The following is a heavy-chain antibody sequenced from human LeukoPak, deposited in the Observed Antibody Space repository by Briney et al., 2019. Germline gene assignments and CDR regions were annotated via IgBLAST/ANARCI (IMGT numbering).Heavy chain of an antibody. J-gene: IGHJ4*02. CDR3: ARGITMVRGVIIGTFDY. CDR2: IIPIFGTA. D-gene: IGHD3-10*01. Sequence: SVKVSCKASGGTFSSYAISWVRQAPGQGLEWKGGIIPIFGTANYAQKFQGRVTITADESTSTAYMELSSLRSEDTAVYYCARGITMVRGVIIGTFDYWGQGTLVTVSS. CDR1: GGTFSSYA. V-gene: IGHV1-69*13.